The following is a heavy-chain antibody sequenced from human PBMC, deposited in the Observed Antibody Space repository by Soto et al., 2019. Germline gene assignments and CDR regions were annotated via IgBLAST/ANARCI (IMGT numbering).Heavy chain of an antibody. CDR3: ARDNGDGITGNNFRFDP. Sequence: SETLSLTCTVSGGSISSSSYYWGWISQPPGKGLEWIGNIYYSENTYYNPSLKSRVTISVDTSKNQFSLKLSSVTAADTAVYYYARDNGDGITGNNFRFDPWGQATLVTVSS. V-gene: IGHV4-39*07. CDR1: GGSISSSSYY. CDR2: IYYSENT. D-gene: IGHD1-20*01. J-gene: IGHJ5*02.